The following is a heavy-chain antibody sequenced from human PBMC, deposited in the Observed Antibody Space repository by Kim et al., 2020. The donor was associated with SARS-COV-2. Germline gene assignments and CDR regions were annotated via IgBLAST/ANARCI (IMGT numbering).Heavy chain of an antibody. J-gene: IGHJ4*02. CDR2: ISGSGGST. Sequence: GGSLRLSCAASGFTFSSYAMSGVRQAPGKGLEWVSAISGSGGSTYYADSVKGRFTISRDNSKNTLYLQMNSLRAEDTAVYYCAKDRYRTGPGYHAGWQRPGNWGQGTLVTVSS. V-gene: IGHV3-23*01. CDR3: AKDRYRTGPGYHAGWQRPGN. CDR1: GFTFSSYA. D-gene: IGHD2-15*01.